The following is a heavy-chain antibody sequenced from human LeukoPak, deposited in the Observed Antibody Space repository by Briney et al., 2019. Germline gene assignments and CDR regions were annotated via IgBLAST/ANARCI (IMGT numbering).Heavy chain of an antibody. D-gene: IGHD7-27*01. J-gene: IGHJ4*02. Sequence: SQTLSLTCAISGDSVSTNSAAWDWIRQSPSRGLEWLGRTYYRSKWYNEYAVSVRSRITIDADTSKNQFSVHLNSVTPEDTAVYYCARELWGFDYWGQGTLVTVSS. CDR2: TYYRSKWYN. CDR3: ARELWGFDY. CDR1: GDSVSTNSAA. V-gene: IGHV6-1*01.